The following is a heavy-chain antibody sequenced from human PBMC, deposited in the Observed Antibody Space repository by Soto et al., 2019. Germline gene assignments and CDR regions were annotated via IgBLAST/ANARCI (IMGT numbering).Heavy chain of an antibody. D-gene: IGHD6-6*01. CDR3: ARRVCIAARCGPYYYYGMDV. J-gene: IGHJ6*02. Sequence: PGGSLRLSCAASGFTFSSYWMSWVRQAPGKGLEWVANIKQDGSEKYYVDSVKGRFTISRDNAKNLLYLQMNSLRAEDTAVYYCARRVCIAARCGPYYYYGMDVWGQGTTVTVSS. CDR2: IKQDGSEK. CDR1: GFTFSSYW. V-gene: IGHV3-7*01.